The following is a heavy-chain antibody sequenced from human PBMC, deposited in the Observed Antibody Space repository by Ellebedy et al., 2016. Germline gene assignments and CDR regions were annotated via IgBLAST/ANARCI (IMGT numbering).Heavy chain of an antibody. V-gene: IGHV3-48*04. D-gene: IGHD4/OR15-4a*01. CDR1: GFTFRSHS. CDR2: ISGTGSNI. J-gene: IGHJ4*02. CDR3: AMWERGTMVY. Sequence: GESLKISCAASGFTFRSHSMNWVRQAPGKGLEWISYISGTGSNIYYEDSVKGRFTMSRDNAKNSLYLQMNSLKAEDTAVYYCAMWERGTMVYWGQGTLVTVSS.